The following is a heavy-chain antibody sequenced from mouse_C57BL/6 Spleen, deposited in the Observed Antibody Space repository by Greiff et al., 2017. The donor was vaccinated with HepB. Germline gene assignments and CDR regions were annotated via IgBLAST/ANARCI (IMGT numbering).Heavy chain of an antibody. CDR1: GYTFTSYW. J-gene: IGHJ3*01. CDR2: IDPSDSET. Sequence: QVQLQQPGAELVRPGSSVKLSCKASGYTFTSYWMHWVKQRPIQGLEWIGNIDPSDSETHYNQKFKDKATLTVDKSSSTAYMQLSSLTSEDSAVYDGARGRRGGGGGAYWGQGTLVTVSA. V-gene: IGHV1-52*01. CDR3: ARGRRGGGGGAY.